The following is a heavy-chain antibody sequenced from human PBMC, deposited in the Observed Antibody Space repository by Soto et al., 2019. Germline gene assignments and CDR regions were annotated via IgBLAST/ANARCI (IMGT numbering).Heavy chain of an antibody. CDR2: INPNSGGT. Sequence: ASVKVSCKASGYTFTDYYMHWVRQAPGQGLEWMGWINPNSGGTNYAQKFQGRVTMTRVTSISTAYMELSSLRSDDTALYYCAKAPNIVVVPAATGGMDVWGQGTTVTVSS. V-gene: IGHV1-2*02. J-gene: IGHJ6*02. CDR3: AKAPNIVVVPAATGGMDV. D-gene: IGHD2-2*01. CDR1: GYTFTDYY.